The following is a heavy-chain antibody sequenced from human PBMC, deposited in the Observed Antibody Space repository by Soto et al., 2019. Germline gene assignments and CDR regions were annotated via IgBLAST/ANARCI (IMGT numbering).Heavy chain of an antibody. CDR2: IYASGSP. Sequence: SETLSLTCTISGGSVSVYYWSWIRQSTGQGLEWIGSIYASGSPYYNPSLRSRVTISADTSKNQSSLKLTSPTAADTAVYYGARGVWSSAPQDWGRGTLVTVSS. J-gene: IGHJ4*02. D-gene: IGHD1-26*01. V-gene: IGHV4-59*02. CDR3: ARGVWSSAPQD. CDR1: GGSVSVYY.